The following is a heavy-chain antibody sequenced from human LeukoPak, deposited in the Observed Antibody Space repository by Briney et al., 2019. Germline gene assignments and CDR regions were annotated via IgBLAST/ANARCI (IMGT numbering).Heavy chain of an antibody. Sequence: GGSLRLSCAASGFTFSSYGMHSVRQAPGKGLEWVAVISYDGSNKYYADSVKGRVTIYRDNSKNTLYLQMNSLRAEDTAVYYCATDYYDSSGYFGYWGQGNLVTVSS. J-gene: IGHJ4*02. CDR2: ISYDGSNK. V-gene: IGHV3-30*03. D-gene: IGHD3-22*01. CDR1: GFTFSSYG. CDR3: ATDYYDSSGYFGY.